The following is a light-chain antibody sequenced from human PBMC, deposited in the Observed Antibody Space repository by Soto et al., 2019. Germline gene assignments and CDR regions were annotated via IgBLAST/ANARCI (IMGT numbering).Light chain of an antibody. CDR2: KAS. CDR1: QSISSW. Sequence: DIQMTQSPSTLSASVGDRVTISCRASQSISSWLAWYQQKPGKAPKVLIYKASSLESGVPSRFSGSGSGTEFTLTISSLQPDDFSTYYCQHQNSSPWTFGRGTKVEVK. V-gene: IGKV1-5*03. J-gene: IGKJ1*01. CDR3: QHQNSSPWT.